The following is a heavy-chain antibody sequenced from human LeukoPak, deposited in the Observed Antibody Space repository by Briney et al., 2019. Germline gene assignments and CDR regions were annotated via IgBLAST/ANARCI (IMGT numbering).Heavy chain of an antibody. CDR2: MNPNSGNT. V-gene: IGHV1-8*02. D-gene: IGHD3-16*01. CDR3: ATGGMITFGGVPNFDY. J-gene: IGHJ4*02. Sequence: GASVKVSCKASGYTFTSYDINWVRQATGQGLEWMGWMNPNSGNTGYAQKFQGRVTMTEDTSTDTAYMELSSLRSEDTAVYYCATGGMITFGGVPNFDYWGQGTLVTVSS. CDR1: GYTFTSYD.